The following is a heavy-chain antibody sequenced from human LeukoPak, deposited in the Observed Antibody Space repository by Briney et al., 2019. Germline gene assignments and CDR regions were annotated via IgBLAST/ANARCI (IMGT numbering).Heavy chain of an antibody. D-gene: IGHD6-19*01. CDR3: ARFPAAGTWNLTGFDY. CDR2: INHSGST. V-gene: IGHV4-34*01. J-gene: IGHJ4*02. CDR1: GGSFSGYY. Sequence: SETLSLTCAVYGGSFSGYYWSWIRQPPGKGLEWIGEINHSGSTNYNPSLKSRVTISVDTSKNQFSLKLSSVTAADTAVYYCARFPAAGTWNLTGFDYWGQGTLVTVSS.